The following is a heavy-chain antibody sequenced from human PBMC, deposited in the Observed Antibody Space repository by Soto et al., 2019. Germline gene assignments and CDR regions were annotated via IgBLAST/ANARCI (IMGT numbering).Heavy chain of an antibody. CDR2: IVPNIGTV. CDR3: ARGGPTSIAAAGPLGY. J-gene: IGHJ4*02. Sequence: ASVKVSCKASGGTLTNFINYPINWVRQAPGQGLEWMGGIVPNIGTVNYAQKFQGRVTITADKSTGTAYMELSSLRSEDTAVYYCARGGPTSIAAAGPLGYWGQGTLVTVSS. CDR1: GGTLTNFINYP. D-gene: IGHD6-13*01. V-gene: IGHV1-69*06.